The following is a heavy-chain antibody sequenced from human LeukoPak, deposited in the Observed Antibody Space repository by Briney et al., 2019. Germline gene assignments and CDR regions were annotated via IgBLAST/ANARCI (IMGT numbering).Heavy chain of an antibody. J-gene: IGHJ4*02. CDR1: GGSISTSNYY. V-gene: IGHV4-39*07. Sequence: SETLSLTCTVSGGSISTSNYYWGWIRQPPGKGLEWIGNIFYSGSTYYNPSLKSRVTISVDTSKNQFSLKLSSVTAADTAFYFCARAGGRDFHFDSWGQGTLVTVSS. CDR3: ARAGGRDFHFDS. D-gene: IGHD5-12*01. CDR2: IFYSGST.